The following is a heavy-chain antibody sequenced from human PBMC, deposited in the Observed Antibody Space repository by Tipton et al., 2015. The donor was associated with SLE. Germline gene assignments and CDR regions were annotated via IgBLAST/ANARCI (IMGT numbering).Heavy chain of an antibody. J-gene: IGHJ4*02. CDR1: GFTFSSYA. CDR3: ASLSAPSDY. CDR2: ISYDGSNK. Sequence: SLRLSCAASGFTFSSYAMHWVRQAPGKGLEWVAVISYDGSNKYYADSVKGRFTISRDNSRNTLYLQMNSLRVDDTGVYYCASLSAPSDYWGQGTLVTVSS. V-gene: IGHV3-30*04.